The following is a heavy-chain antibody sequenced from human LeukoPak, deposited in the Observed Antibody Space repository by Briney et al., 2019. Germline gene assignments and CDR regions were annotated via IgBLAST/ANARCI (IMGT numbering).Heavy chain of an antibody. D-gene: IGHD6-13*01. V-gene: IGHV4-30-4*08. CDR2: IYYSGST. J-gene: IGHJ2*01. CDR3: ARTAAGQGDFDL. CDR1: GGSISSGDYY. Sequence: PSETLSLTCTVSGGSISSGDYYWSWIRQPPGKGLEWIGYIYYSGSTYYNPSLKSRVTISVDTSKNQFSLKLSSVTAADTAVYYCARTAAGQGDFDLWGRGTLVTVSS.